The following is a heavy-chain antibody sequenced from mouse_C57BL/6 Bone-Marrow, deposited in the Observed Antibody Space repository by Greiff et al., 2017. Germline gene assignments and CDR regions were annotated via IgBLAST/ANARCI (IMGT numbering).Heavy chain of an antibody. CDR1: GFSLTSYG. CDR2: IWSGGST. Sequence: QSGPGLVQPSQSLSITCTVSGFSLTSYGVHWVRQSPGKGLEWLGVIWSGGSTDYNAAFISRLSISKDNSKSQVFFKMNSLQADDTAIYYCARKGYGSSSFAYWGQGTLVTVSA. V-gene: IGHV2-2*01. J-gene: IGHJ3*01. D-gene: IGHD1-1*01. CDR3: ARKGYGSSSFAY.